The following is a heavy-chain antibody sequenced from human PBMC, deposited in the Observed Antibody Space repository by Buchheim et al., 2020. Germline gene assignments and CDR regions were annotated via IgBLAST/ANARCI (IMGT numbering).Heavy chain of an antibody. J-gene: IGHJ6*02. CDR2: INHSGST. D-gene: IGHD6-6*01. CDR1: GGSFSGYY. Sequence: QVQLQQWGAGLLKPSETLSLTCAVYGGSFSGYYWSWIRQPPGKGLEWIGEINHSGSTNYNPSLKSRVTISVDTSKNQFYLKLSSVTAADTAVYYCARVDSSSTQYYYYGMDVWGQGTT. V-gene: IGHV4-34*01. CDR3: ARVDSSSTQYYYYGMDV.